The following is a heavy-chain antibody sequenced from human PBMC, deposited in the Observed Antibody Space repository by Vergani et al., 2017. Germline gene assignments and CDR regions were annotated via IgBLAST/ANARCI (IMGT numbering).Heavy chain of an antibody. CDR3: ARETPGYCSSTSCSRAIDY. J-gene: IGHJ4*02. D-gene: IGHD2-2*01. CDR1: GGSISSYY. V-gene: IGHV4-4*07. CDR2: IYTSGST. Sequence: QVQLQQWGAGLVKPSETLSLTCTVSGGSISSYYWSWIRQPAGKGLEWIGRIYTSGSTNYNPSLKSRVTMSVDTSKNQFSLKLSSVTAADTAVYYCARETPGYCSSTSCSRAIDYWGQGTLVTVSS.